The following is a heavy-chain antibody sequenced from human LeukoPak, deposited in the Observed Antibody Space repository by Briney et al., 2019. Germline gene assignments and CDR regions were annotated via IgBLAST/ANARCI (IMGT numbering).Heavy chain of an antibody. J-gene: IGHJ6*02. Sequence: PSQTLSLTCTVSGGSISSGGYYWSWIRQPPGKGLEWIGYIYHSGSTYYNPSLKSRVTISVDRSKNQFSLKLSSVTAADTAVYYCARRAVVAATPGHYYYGMDVWGQGTTVTVSS. CDR1: GGSISSGGYY. D-gene: IGHD2-15*01. CDR2: IYHSGST. V-gene: IGHV4-30-2*01. CDR3: ARRAVVAATPGHYYYGMDV.